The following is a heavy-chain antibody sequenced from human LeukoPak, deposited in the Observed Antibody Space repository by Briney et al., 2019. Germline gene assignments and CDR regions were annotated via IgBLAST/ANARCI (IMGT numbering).Heavy chain of an antibody. Sequence: SETLSLTCTVSGGSISSSSYYWGWIRQPPGKGLEWIGSIYYSGSTYYNPSLKSRVTISVDTSKNQFSLKLNSVTAADTAVYYCARRLIREYYYDSSGYYPGYNWFDPWGQGTLVTVSS. CDR1: GGSISSSSYY. J-gene: IGHJ5*02. V-gene: IGHV4-39*01. D-gene: IGHD3-22*01. CDR2: IYYSGST. CDR3: ARRLIREYYYDSSGYYPGYNWFDP.